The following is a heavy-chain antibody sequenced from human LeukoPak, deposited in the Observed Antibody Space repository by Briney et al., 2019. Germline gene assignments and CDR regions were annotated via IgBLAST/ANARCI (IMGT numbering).Heavy chain of an antibody. Sequence: ASVKVSCKASGYTFTSYGITWVRQAPGQGLEWMGWISAYNCNTNYAQKLQDRVTMTTDTSTTTAYMELRSLRSDDTAVYYCARDECTSTSCYCDYWGQGTLVTVSS. D-gene: IGHD2-2*01. CDR3: ARDECTSTSCYCDY. J-gene: IGHJ4*02. V-gene: IGHV1-18*01. CDR2: ISAYNCNT. CDR1: GYTFTSYG.